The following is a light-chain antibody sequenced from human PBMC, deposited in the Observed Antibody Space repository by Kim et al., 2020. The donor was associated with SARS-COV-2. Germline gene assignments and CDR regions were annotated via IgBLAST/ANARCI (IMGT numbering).Light chain of an antibody. CDR1: QDIAND. CDR3: LQHRTYPIT. CDR2: GAS. V-gene: IGKV1-17*01. J-gene: IGKJ5*01. Sequence: ASVGDRVTITCRASQDIANDLGWYQQSPGRAPTRLIYGASNLQSGVPSRFSGSGSETEFTLTINSLQPEDFATYFCLQHRTYPITFGQGTRLEIK.